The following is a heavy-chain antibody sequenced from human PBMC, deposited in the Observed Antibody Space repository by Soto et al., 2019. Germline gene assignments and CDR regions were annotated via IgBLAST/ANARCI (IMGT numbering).Heavy chain of an antibody. J-gene: IGHJ6*03. V-gene: IGHV7-4-1*01. CDR2: INTNTGNP. CDR3: ARAYYYDFWSGYYEYYYYYMDV. Sequence: ASVKVSCKASGYTFTSYAMNWVRQAPGQGLEWMGWINTNTGNPTYAQGFTGRFVFSLDTSVSTAYLQICSLKAADTAVYYCARAYYYDFWSGYYEYYYYYMDVWGKGTTVTVSS. CDR1: GYTFTSYA. D-gene: IGHD3-3*01.